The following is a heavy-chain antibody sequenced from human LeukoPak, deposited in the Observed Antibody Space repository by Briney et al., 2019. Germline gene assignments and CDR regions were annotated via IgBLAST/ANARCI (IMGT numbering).Heavy chain of an antibody. CDR3: VGGFDY. J-gene: IGHJ4*02. Sequence: PSETLSLTCTVSGGSISTSNYYWGWIRQPPGKGLEWIGNIFYSGSTYYSPSLRSRVTISLDTSKNQFSLKLSSVTAADTAVYYCVGGFDYWGQGTLVTVSS. CDR1: GGSISTSNYY. CDR2: IFYSGST. D-gene: IGHD3-16*01. V-gene: IGHV4-39*01.